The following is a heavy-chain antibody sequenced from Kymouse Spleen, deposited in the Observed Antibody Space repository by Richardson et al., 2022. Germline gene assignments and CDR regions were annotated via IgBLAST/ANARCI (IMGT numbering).Heavy chain of an antibody. CDR3: ARDQLERRRYYYYYGMDV. V-gene: IGHV3-33*01. D-gene: IGHD1-1*01. J-gene: IGHJ6*02. CDR1: GFTFSSYG. CDR2: IWYDGSNK. Sequence: QVQLVESGGGVVQPGRSLRLSCAASGFTFSSYGMHWVRQAPGKGLEWVAVIWYDGSNKYYADSVKGRFTISRDNSKNTLYLQMNSLRAEDTAVYYCARDQLERRRYYYYYGMDVWGQGTTVTVSS.